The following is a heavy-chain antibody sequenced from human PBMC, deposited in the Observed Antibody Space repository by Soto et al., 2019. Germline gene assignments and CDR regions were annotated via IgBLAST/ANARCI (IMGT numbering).Heavy chain of an antibody. CDR3: AREPYYDILTGFTNTFDY. CDR2: INAGNGSI. D-gene: IGHD3-9*01. J-gene: IGHJ4*02. Sequence: ASVKVSCKASGYTFTSYAMHWVRQAPGQRLEWMGWINAGNGSIKYSQKFQGRITITRDTSASTAYMELSSLRSEDTAVYYCAREPYYDILTGFTNTFDYWGLGTLVTVSS. V-gene: IGHV1-3*01. CDR1: GYTFTSYA.